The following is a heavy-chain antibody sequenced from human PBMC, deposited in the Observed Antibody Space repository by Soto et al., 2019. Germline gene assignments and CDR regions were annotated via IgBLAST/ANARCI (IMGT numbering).Heavy chain of an antibody. CDR2: IWHDGSNQ. Sequence: PGGSLTLSCAASGFPFNHYDMHWVRQAPGKVLEWVAVIWHDGSNQHYADSVKGRFRIARDNSNNTLYLQMNSLRCEDTALYYCARDDVSMVTTFLDYWGLGTLVTVSS. D-gene: IGHD2-21*02. J-gene: IGHJ4*02. CDR1: GFPFNHYD. V-gene: IGHV3-33*01. CDR3: ARDDVSMVTTFLDY.